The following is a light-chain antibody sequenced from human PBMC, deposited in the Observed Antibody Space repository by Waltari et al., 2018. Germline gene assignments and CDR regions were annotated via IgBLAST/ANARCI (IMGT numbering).Light chain of an antibody. V-gene: IGKV3-15*01. CDR1: QRVSSD. J-gene: IGKJ2*01. CDR3: QQYNNWPPNA. Sequence: EIVMTQSPATLSVSPGERATLPCRASQRVSSDLAWYQQKPGQAPRLLIYGASTRATGIPARFSGSGFGTEFTLTISSLQSEDFAVYYCQQYNNWPPNAFGQGTKLEIK. CDR2: GAS.